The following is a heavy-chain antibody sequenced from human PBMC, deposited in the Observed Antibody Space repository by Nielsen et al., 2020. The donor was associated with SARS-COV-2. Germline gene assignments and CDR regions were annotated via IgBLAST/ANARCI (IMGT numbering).Heavy chain of an antibody. D-gene: IGHD6-13*01. CDR1: GLIFGNYA. Sequence: GESLKISCGASGLIFGNYAMSWVRQAPGKGLEWVSAITASGDETFYADSVKGRFTISRDNSKNTLYLQMNSLRAEDTAVYYCAREGSSWSLDYWGQGTLVTVSS. CDR2: ITASGDET. J-gene: IGHJ4*02. V-gene: IGHV3-23*01. CDR3: AREGSSWSLDY.